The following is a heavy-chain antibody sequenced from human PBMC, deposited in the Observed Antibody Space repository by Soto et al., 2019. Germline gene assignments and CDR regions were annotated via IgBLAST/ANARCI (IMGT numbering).Heavy chain of an antibody. J-gene: IGHJ6*02. CDR3: AKLRDSSGYYYSSLGPSRDYYYYGMDV. CDR1: GFTFSSYG. V-gene: IGHV3-30*18. CDR2: ISYDGNNK. Sequence: PGGSLRLSCAASGFTFSSYGMHWVRQAPGKGLEWVAVISYDGNNKYYADSVKGRFTISRDNSKNTLYLQMNSLRAEDTAVYYCAKLRDSSGYYYSSLGPSRDYYYYGMDVWGQGTTVTVSS. D-gene: IGHD3-22*01.